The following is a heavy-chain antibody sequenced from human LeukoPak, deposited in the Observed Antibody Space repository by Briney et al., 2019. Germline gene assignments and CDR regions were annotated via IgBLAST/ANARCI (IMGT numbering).Heavy chain of an antibody. V-gene: IGHV4-38-2*01. Sequence: GSLRLSCAASGFTFSSYEMNWVRQAPGKGLEWIENIYHSGITYYNLYNPSLKSRVIISVDTSKNHFSLKLSSVTAADTAVYFCATLLSSSYYFDYWGQGTLVTVSS. CDR3: ATLLSSSYYFDY. CDR2: IYHSGIT. CDR1: GFTFSSYE. D-gene: IGHD3-10*02. J-gene: IGHJ4*02.